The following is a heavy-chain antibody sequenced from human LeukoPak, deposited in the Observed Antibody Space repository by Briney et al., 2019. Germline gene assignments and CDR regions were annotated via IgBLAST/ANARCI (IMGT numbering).Heavy chain of an antibody. CDR3: ARVPAAAGPRDY. J-gene: IGHJ4*02. CDR1: GYTFTGYY. D-gene: IGHD6-13*01. Sequence: GASVKVSCKASGYTFTGYYMHWVRQAPGQGLEWMGWINPNSGGTNYAQKFQGRVTMTRDTSIGTAYMELSRLRSDDTAVYYCARVPAAAGPRDYWGQGTLVTVSS. CDR2: INPNSGGT. V-gene: IGHV1-2*02.